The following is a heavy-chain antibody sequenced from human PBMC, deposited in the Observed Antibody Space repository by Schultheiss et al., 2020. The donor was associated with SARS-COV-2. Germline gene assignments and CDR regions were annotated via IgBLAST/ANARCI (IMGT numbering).Heavy chain of an antibody. CDR3: ARDLSSSYYYYYGMDV. CDR2: IYYSGST. CDR1: GGSISSYY. Sequence: SETLSLTCTVSGGSISSYYWSWIRQPPGKGLEWIGYIYYSGSTNYNPSLKSRVTMSVDTSKNQFSLKLSSVTAEDTAVYYCARDLSSSYYYYYGMDVWGQGTTVTVSS. V-gene: IGHV4-59*12. J-gene: IGHJ6*02. D-gene: IGHD6-6*01.